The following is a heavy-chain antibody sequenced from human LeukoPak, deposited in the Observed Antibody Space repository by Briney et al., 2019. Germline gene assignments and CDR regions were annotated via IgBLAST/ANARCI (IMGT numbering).Heavy chain of an antibody. Sequence: ASVKVSCKASGYTFTSYGISWVRQAPGQGLEWMGWISAYNGNTNYAQKLQGRVTMTTDTSTSTAYMELRSLRSDDTAVYYCARVTLRGSKYNWFDPWGQGTLVTVSS. CDR1: GYTFTSYG. V-gene: IGHV1-18*01. J-gene: IGHJ5*02. CDR3: ARVTLRGSKYNWFDP. CDR2: ISAYNGNT. D-gene: IGHD1-26*01.